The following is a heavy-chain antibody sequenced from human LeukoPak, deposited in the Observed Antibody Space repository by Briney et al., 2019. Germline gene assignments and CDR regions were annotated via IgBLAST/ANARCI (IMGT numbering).Heavy chain of an antibody. J-gene: IGHJ4*02. CDR2: LWYDGSNK. CDR3: VRGVGVIRFNYLDS. CDR1: GFTFSSFG. D-gene: IGHD2-2*01. V-gene: IGHV3-33*01. Sequence: GGSLTLSCAASGFTFSSFGMHWVRQAPGKGLEWVAVLWYDGSNKYYADSVKGRFTISRDNSKNTLYLQMNTLRDDDTAVNYWVRGVGVIRFNYLDSWGQGTLVIVSS.